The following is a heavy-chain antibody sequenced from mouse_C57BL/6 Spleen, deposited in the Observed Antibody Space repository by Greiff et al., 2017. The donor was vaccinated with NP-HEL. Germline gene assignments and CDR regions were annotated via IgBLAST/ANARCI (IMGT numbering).Heavy chain of an antibody. CDR1: GYTFTSYW. CDR3: ARWGLTGTPYFDY. Sequence: QVQLQQPGAELVRPGSSVKLSCKASGYTFTSYWMDWVKQRPGQGLEWIGNIYPSDSETHYNQKFKDKATLTVDKSSSTAYMQLSSLTSEDSSVYYCARWGLTGTPYFDYWGQGTTLTVSS. CDR2: IYPSDSET. J-gene: IGHJ2*01. D-gene: IGHD4-1*01. V-gene: IGHV1-61*01.